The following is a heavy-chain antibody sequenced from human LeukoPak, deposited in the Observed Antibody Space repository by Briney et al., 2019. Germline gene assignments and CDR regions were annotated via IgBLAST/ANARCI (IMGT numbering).Heavy chain of an antibody. V-gene: IGHV1-8*01. CDR3: ARGPRNDP. J-gene: IGHJ5*02. D-gene: IGHD1-14*01. CDR1: GYPFSTWE. CDR2: LHPDSGNT. Sequence: GASVKVSCKTPGYPFSTWEINWVRQAAGQGLEWLGWLHPDSGNTDYAQKFRGRVTMSRDTSTSTAYMELSGLRLDDTAVYFCARGPRNDPWGQGTLVTVSS.